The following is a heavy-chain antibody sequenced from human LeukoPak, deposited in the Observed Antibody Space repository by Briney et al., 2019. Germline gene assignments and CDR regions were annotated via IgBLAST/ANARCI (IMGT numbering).Heavy chain of an antibody. J-gene: IGHJ4*02. D-gene: IGHD2-21*01. CDR1: GFTFSSYG. CDR2: IRYDGSNK. Sequence: PGGSLRLSCAASGFTFSSYGMHWVRQAPGKGLEWVAFIRYDGSNKYYADSVKGRFTISRDNSKNTLYLQMYSLRAEDTAVYYCAKWQAYCGGDCYSSAIDYWGQGTLVTVSS. V-gene: IGHV3-30*02. CDR3: AKWQAYCGGDCYSSAIDY.